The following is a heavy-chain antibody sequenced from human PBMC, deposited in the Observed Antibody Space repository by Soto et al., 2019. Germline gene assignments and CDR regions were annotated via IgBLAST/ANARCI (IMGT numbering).Heavy chain of an antibody. CDR3: ARGVRRCSGGSCYSGYCYYMGV. CDR1: GGSFSGYY. J-gene: IGHJ6*03. CDR2: INHSGST. V-gene: IGHV4-34*01. Sequence: PSETLSLTCAVYGGSFSGYYWSWIRQPPGKGLEWIGEINHSGSTNYNPSLKSRVTISVDTSKNQFSLKLSSVTAADTAVYYCARGVRRCSGGSCYSGYCYYMGVWGKGTTVTVSS. D-gene: IGHD2-15*01.